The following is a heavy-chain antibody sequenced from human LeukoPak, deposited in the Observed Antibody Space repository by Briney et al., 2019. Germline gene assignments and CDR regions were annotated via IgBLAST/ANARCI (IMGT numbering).Heavy chain of an antibody. J-gene: IGHJ4*02. Sequence: GGSLRLSCAASGFIFSNDAMHWVRQAPGKGLEWVAFIWFDGSNKHYADSVKGRFTISKDNSEDTLYLQMNSLRAEDTAVYYCVRDPSGSGFAFDSWGQGALVTVSS. D-gene: IGHD1-1*01. CDR1: GFIFSNDA. CDR3: VRDPSGSGFAFDS. CDR2: IWFDGSNK. V-gene: IGHV3-33*01.